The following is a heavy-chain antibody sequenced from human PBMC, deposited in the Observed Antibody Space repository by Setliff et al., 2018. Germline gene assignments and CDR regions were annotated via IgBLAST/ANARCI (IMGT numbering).Heavy chain of an antibody. J-gene: IGHJ4*02. CDR2: IWYDGSNK. CDR3: AKVNRGPYCGGDCSLDY. D-gene: IGHD2-21*02. V-gene: IGHV3-33*03. Sequence: GGSLRLSCAASGFTFSSYGMHWVRQAPGKGLEWVAVIWYDGSNKYYADSVKGRFTISRDNAKNTLYLQMNSLRAEDTAVYYCAKVNRGPYCGGDCSLDYWGQGTLVTVSS. CDR1: GFTFSSYG.